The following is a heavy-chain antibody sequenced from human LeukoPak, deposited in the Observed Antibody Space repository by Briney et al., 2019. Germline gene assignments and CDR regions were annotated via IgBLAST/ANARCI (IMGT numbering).Heavy chain of an antibody. CDR3: RAAMLTADY. V-gene: IGHV3-15*01. J-gene: IGHJ4*02. CDR2: IKSKTDGGTT. Sequence: GGSLRLSCAASGFTFTKAWMSWVRQAPGKGLEWVGRIKSKTDGGTTDYAAPVKGRLTTSRDDSKNTLYLQMNSLKTEDTAVYYCRAAMLTADYWGQGTLVTVSS. CDR1: GFTFTKAW. D-gene: IGHD5-18*01.